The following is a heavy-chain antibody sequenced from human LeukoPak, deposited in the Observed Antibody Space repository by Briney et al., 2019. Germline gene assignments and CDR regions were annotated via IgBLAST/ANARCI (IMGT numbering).Heavy chain of an antibody. V-gene: IGHV4-34*01. CDR3: ASFSAGAGY. CDR1: GGSFSGYY. Sequence: SETLSLTCAVYGGSFSGYYWGWIRQPPGKGLEWIGEINHSGSTNYNPSLKSRVTISVDTSKNQFSLKLSSVTAADTAVYYCASFSAGAGYWGQGTLVTVSS. J-gene: IGHJ4*02. D-gene: IGHD6-13*01. CDR2: INHSGST.